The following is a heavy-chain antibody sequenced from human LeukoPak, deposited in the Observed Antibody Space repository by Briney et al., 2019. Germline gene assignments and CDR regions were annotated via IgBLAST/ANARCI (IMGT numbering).Heavy chain of an antibody. CDR1: GFTVNNNC. CDR3: ARGQGA. Sequence: GGSLRLSCAVFGFTVNNNCMSWVRQAPGKGLEWVSVIYIGGGTYYAASVKGRFSISRDTSKDTLSLQMNSLRADDTAMYYCARGQGAWGQGTLVTVSS. J-gene: IGHJ5*02. CDR2: IYIGGGT. V-gene: IGHV3-53*01.